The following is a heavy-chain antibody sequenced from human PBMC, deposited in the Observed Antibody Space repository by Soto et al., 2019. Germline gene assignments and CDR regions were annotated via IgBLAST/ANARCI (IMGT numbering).Heavy chain of an antibody. J-gene: IGHJ3*02. V-gene: IGHV1-69*01. CDR3: AREWRRGSSPSHVDAFDI. CDR1: GGTFSSYA. D-gene: IGHD6-6*01. CDR2: IIPIFGTA. Sequence: QVQLVQSGAEVKKPGSSVKVSCKASGGTFSSYAISWVRQAPGQGLEWMGGIIPIFGTANYAQKFQGRGTITADESTSTAYMELSSLRSEDTAVYYCAREWRRGSSPSHVDAFDIWGHVTMVTVSS.